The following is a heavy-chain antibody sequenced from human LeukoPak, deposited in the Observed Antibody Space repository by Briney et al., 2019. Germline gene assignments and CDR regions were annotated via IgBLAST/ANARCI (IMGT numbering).Heavy chain of an antibody. CDR1: GFTFSSYG. CDR2: ISYDGSSK. V-gene: IGHV3-30*18. D-gene: IGHD3-22*01. J-gene: IGHJ5*02. Sequence: GGSLRLSCAASGFTFSSYGMHWVRQAPGKGLEWVAVISYDGSSKYYADSVKGRFTISRDNSKNTLYLQMNSLRAEDTAVYYCAKEEHDSSGYYLWGQGTLVTVSS. CDR3: AKEEHDSSGYYL.